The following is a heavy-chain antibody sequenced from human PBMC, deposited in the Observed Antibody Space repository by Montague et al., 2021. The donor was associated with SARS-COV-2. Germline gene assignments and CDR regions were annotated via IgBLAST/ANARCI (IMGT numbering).Heavy chain of an antibody. Sequence: SETLSLTCTVSGGSISNYYWSWIRQPPGRGLEWMGYIYYSGSTDYSPSLKSRVTISPDTSKNQFSLKVTSVTAADTAVYYCARGGGYYNYGLDVWGPGTTVTVSS. CDR3: ARGGGYYNYGLDV. CDR2: IYYSGST. J-gene: IGHJ6*02. D-gene: IGHD3-22*01. V-gene: IGHV4-59*01. CDR1: GGSISNYY.